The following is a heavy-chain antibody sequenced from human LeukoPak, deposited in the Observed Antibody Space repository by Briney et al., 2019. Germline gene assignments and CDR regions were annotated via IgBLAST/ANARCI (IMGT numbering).Heavy chain of an antibody. J-gene: IGHJ5*02. D-gene: IGHD5-12*01. V-gene: IGHV3-21*01. CDR1: AFTFSSYS. CDR3: ARTSSEDIVATIGENWFDP. Sequence: GGSLRLSCAASAFTFSSYSMNWVRQAPGKGLEWVSSISSSSSYIYYADSVKGRFTISRDNAKNSLYLQMNSLRAEDTAVYYCARTSSEDIVATIGENWFDPWGQGTLVTVSS. CDR2: ISSSSSYI.